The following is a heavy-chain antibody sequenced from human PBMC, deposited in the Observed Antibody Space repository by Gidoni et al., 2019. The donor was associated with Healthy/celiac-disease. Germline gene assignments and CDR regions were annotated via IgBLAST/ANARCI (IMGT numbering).Heavy chain of an antibody. J-gene: IGHJ6*02. CDR2: IYYSGST. Sequence: QVQLQESGPGLVKPSETLSLTCTVSGGSISSYYWSWIRQPPGKGLEWIGYIYYSGSTNYNPSLKSRVTISVDTSKNQFSLKLSSVTAADTAVYYCARGGGTMVWGVMGYYYYGMDVWGQGTTVTVSS. V-gene: IGHV4-59*01. D-gene: IGHD3-10*01. CDR1: GGSISSYY. CDR3: ARGGGTMVWGVMGYYYYGMDV.